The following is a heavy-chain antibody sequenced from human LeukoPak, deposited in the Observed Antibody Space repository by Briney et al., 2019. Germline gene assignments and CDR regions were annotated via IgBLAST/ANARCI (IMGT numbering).Heavy chain of an antibody. D-gene: IGHD5-18*01. CDR3: ARGGDRGYSSNWFDP. Sequence: PSETLSLTCAVSGGSISSSNWWSWVRQPPGKGLEWIGYIYYSGSTNYNPSLKSRVTISVGTSKNQFSLKLSSVTAADTAVYYCARGGDRGYSSNWFDPWGQGTLVTVSS. CDR1: GGSISSSNW. CDR2: IYYSGST. V-gene: IGHV4-4*02. J-gene: IGHJ5*02.